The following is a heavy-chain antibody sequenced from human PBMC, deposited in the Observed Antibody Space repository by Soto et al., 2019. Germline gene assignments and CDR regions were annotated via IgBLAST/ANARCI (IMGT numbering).Heavy chain of an antibody. CDR3: AKDALSITMVREPGLWFDP. Sequence: PGGSLRLSCAASGFTFNNCVMSWVRQAPRKGLEWVSSFSDCGDDTYYADSVKGRFAISRDNSKNTLILQMNSLRAEDTAVYYCAKDALSITMVREPGLWFDPWGQGTLVTVSS. V-gene: IGHV3-23*01. CDR2: FSDCGDDT. D-gene: IGHD3-10*01. CDR1: GFTFNNCV. J-gene: IGHJ5*02.